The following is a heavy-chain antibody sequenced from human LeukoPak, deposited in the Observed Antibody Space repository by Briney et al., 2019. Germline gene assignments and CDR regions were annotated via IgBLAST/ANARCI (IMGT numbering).Heavy chain of an antibody. V-gene: IGHV3-23*01. CDR1: GFTFSSCA. CDR3: AKGNYNYDFWSGHDY. J-gene: IGHJ4*02. CDR2: ISGSGGST. D-gene: IGHD3-3*01. Sequence: GGSLRLSCAASGFTFSSCAMSWVRQAPGKGLEWVSIISGSGGSTYHADSVKGRFTISRDNSKNSLHLQMNSLRPEDTAVYYCAKGNYNYDFWSGHDYWGQGTLVTVSS.